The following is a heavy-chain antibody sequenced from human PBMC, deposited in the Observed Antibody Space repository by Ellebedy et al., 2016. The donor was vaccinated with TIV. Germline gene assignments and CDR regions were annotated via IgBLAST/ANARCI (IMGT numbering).Heavy chain of an antibody. V-gene: IGHV4-39*01. CDR2: IYYGGTT. CDR1: GASISRTRYY. Sequence: SETLSLTXTFSGASISRTRYYWGWIRQPPGKGLQWIASIYYGGTTYYNPSLKSRVTIYEDTSNNQFSLKLTSVTAADTAVYFCARITGYDYYYFIDVWGKGTTVTVSS. CDR3: ARITGYDYYYFIDV. J-gene: IGHJ6*03. D-gene: IGHD2-8*02.